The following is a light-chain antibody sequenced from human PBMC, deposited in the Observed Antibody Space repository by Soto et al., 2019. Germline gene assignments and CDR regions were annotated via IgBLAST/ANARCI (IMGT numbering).Light chain of an antibody. CDR3: AAWDDSLSVVV. V-gene: IGLV1-47*01. CDR1: NANIGGNY. J-gene: IGLJ2*01. CDR2: GSN. Sequence: QSELTQPPSASGTPGQRVTIACSGSNANIGGNYVHWYQQVPGTAPKLLIHGSNQRPSGVPDRFSGSKSGTSASLAISGLRSEDEANYYCAAWDDSLSVVVFGGGTKLTVL.